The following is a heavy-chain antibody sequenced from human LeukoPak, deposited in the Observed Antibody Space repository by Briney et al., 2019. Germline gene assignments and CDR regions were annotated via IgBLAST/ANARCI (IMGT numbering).Heavy chain of an antibody. J-gene: IGHJ4*02. CDR2: ISYDGSNK. CDR1: GFTFSSYG. D-gene: IGHD1-26*01. CDR3: AKAAVVGVDFDY. Sequence: GGSLRLSCAASGFTFSSYGMHWVRQAPGKGLGWVAVISYDGSNKYYADSVKGRFTISRDNSKNTLYLQMNSLRADDTAVYYCAKAAVVGVDFDYWGQGTLVTVSS. V-gene: IGHV3-30*18.